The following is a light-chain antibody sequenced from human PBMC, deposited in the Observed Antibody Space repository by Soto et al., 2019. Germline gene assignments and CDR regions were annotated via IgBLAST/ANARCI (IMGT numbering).Light chain of an antibody. Sequence: EIVLTQSPGTLSLSPGERATLSCRASESVSSSYLAWYQQKPGQAPRLLIYGASSRATGIPERFSGSGSGADFSLTISRLEPEDFAVYYCQQYGSSPTWSFGQRTKVESK. V-gene: IGKV3-20*01. CDR3: QQYGSSPTWS. CDR2: GAS. J-gene: IGKJ1*01. CDR1: ESVSSSY.